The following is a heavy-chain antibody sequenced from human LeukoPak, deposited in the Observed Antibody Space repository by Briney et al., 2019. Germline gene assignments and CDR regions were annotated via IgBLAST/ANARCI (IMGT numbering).Heavy chain of an antibody. D-gene: IGHD3-10*01. CDR3: ARKPPGPYYYGSGSFYDY. V-gene: IGHV4-39*01. J-gene: IGHJ4*02. Sequence: SETLSLTCIVSGGSISSISSNNYHWGWIRQPPGKGLEWIGSIYYSGSTYYNPSLKSRVTISVDTSKNQFSLKLSSVTAADTAVYYCARKPPGPYYYGSGSFYDYWGQGTLVTVSS. CDR2: IYYSGST. CDR1: GGSISSISSNNYH.